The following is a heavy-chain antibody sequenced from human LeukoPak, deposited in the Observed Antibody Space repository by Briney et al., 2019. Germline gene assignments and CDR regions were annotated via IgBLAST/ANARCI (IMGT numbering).Heavy chain of an antibody. Sequence: GGSLRLSCAASGFTFSSYSMNWVRQAPGKGLEWVSSISSSGSHMYYADSVKGRFTISRDNAKNSLYLQMNSLRAEDTALYYCARVYGSTGYGYWGQGTLVTVSS. CDR3: ARVYGSTGYGY. D-gene: IGHD3-22*01. CDR1: GFTFSSYS. J-gene: IGHJ4*02. CDR2: ISSSGSHM. V-gene: IGHV3-21*01.